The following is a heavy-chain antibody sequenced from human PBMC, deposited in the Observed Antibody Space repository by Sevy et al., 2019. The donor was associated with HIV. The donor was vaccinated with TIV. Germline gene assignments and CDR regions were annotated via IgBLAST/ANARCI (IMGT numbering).Heavy chain of an antibody. CDR1: GYTFTSYW. CDR3: ARGFSSRYYPDRNGFPRPFGY. CDR2: TYPGDSDT. J-gene: IGHJ4*02. D-gene: IGHD3-22*01. V-gene: IGHV5-51*01. Sequence: GESLKISCEGSGYTFTSYWIGWVRQVPGKGLEWMGITYPGDSDTRYSPSFQGQVSISADRSINTAYLQWDSLKASDTAIYYCARGFSSRYYPDRNGFPRPFGYWGQGTLVTVSS.